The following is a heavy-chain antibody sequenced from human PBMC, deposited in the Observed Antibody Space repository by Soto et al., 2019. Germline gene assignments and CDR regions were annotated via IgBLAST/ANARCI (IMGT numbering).Heavy chain of an antibody. CDR3: ARDRGEYCSSTSCYSGAFDI. J-gene: IGHJ3*02. D-gene: IGHD2-2*01. Sequence: QVQLVQSGAEAKKPGASVKVSCKASGYTFTSYGISWVRQAPGQGLEWMGWISAYNGNTNYAQKLQGRVTMTTDTSTSTAYMELRSLRSDDTAVYYCARDRGEYCSSTSCYSGAFDIWGQGTMVTVSS. CDR2: ISAYNGNT. CDR1: GYTFTSYG. V-gene: IGHV1-18*01.